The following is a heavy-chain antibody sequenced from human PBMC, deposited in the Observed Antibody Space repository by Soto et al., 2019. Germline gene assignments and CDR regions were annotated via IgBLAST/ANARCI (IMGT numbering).Heavy chain of an antibody. CDR2: ISYDGDKT. J-gene: IGHJ4*02. Sequence: QVHLVESGGGVVQPGRSLRLSCAASGFAFSTYAIHWVRQAPGKGLEWVAVISYDGDKTDYADSVKGRFTISRDNSKNTLYLQLNSLRPEDTAVYYCTREQHVVGYLFDYWGQGTLVTVSS. CDR3: TREQHVVGYLFDY. D-gene: IGHD6-6*01. V-gene: IGHV3-30-3*01. CDR1: GFAFSTYA.